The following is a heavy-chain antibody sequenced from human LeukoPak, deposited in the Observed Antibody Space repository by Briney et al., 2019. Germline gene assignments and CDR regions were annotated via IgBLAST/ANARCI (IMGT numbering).Heavy chain of an antibody. V-gene: IGHV3-66*02. CDR1: GFTVSSNY. D-gene: IGHD2-21*01. Sequence: PGGSLRLSCAASGFTVSSNYMTWVRQAPGKGLEWVSVIYSDSSTYYADSVKGRFTISRDSSKNTLYLQMNSLRADDTAVYYCARLPIYWSQGTLVTVSS. J-gene: IGHJ4*02. CDR3: ARLPIY. CDR2: IYSDSST.